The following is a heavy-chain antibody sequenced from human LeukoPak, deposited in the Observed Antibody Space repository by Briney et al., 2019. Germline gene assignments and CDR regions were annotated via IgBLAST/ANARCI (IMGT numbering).Heavy chain of an antibody. D-gene: IGHD6-19*01. Sequence: SQTLSLTCAISGDSVSSNSAAWNWIRQSPSRGLEWLGRTYYRSKWYNDYAVSVKSRITINPDTSKNQFSLQLSSVTPEDTAVYYCARGEAIAVAGTGAFDIWGQGTMVTVSS. V-gene: IGHV6-1*01. CDR1: GDSVSSNSAA. J-gene: IGHJ3*02. CDR3: ARGEAIAVAGTGAFDI. CDR2: TYYRSKWYN.